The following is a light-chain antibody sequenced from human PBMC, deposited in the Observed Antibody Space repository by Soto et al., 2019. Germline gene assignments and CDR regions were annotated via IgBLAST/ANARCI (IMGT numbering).Light chain of an antibody. Sequence: QSVLTQPPSVSAAPGQKVTISCSGSSSNVGNNIVSWYQQLPGAVPKLLIYANDKRPSGIPDRFSGSKSGTSATLGITGLPTGDEADYYCATWDTSLSAVVFGGGTQLTVL. CDR1: SSNVGNNI. J-gene: IGLJ3*02. V-gene: IGLV1-51*01. CDR3: ATWDTSLSAVV. CDR2: AND.